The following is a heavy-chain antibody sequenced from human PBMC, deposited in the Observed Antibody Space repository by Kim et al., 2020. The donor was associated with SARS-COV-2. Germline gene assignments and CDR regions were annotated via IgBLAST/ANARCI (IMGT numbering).Heavy chain of an antibody. CDR3: VRGQHIDY. Sequence: SETLSLTCSVYGGSIRSGGKYWTWIRQQPAKGLEWIGYLSYSGHFHYSPPLRSRVSISLQTSEKQFSLDLTSVNAADTADYYFVRGQHIDYWVPVILV. V-gene: IGHV4-31*03. D-gene: IGHD2-2*01. CDR1: GGSIRSGGKY. J-gene: IGHJ4*02. CDR2: LSYSGHF.